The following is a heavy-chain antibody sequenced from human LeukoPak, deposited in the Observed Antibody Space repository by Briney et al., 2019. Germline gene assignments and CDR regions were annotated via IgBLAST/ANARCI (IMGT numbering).Heavy chain of an antibody. CDR2: ISGSGGST. CDR3: AKVIAVAGIAFDY. D-gene: IGHD6-19*01. CDR1: GFTFSSYA. J-gene: IGHJ4*02. V-gene: IGHV3-23*01. Sequence: PGGPLRLSCAASGFTFSSYAMSWVRQAPGKGLEWVSAISGSGGSTYYADPVKGRFTISRDNSKNTLYLQMNSLRAEDTAVYYCAKVIAVAGIAFDYRGQGTLVTVSS.